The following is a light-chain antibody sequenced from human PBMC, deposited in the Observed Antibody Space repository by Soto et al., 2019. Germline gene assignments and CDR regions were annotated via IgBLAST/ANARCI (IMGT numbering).Light chain of an antibody. Sequence: QSALTQPASVSGSPGQSITISCIGTSSDLGGYNYVSWYQQHPGKAPKLMIYDVSNRPSGVPNRFSGSKSGNTASLTISGLQAEDEADYYCSSYTTSSTLGYVFGTGTKLTVL. CDR3: SSYTTSSTLGYV. CDR1: SSDLGGYNY. CDR2: DVS. J-gene: IGLJ1*01. V-gene: IGLV2-14*01.